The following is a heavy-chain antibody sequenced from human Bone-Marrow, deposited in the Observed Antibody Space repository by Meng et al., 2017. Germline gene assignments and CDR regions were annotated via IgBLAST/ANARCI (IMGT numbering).Heavy chain of an antibody. V-gene: IGHV3-30*04. J-gene: IGHJ4*02. CDR1: GFTFSSYA. Sequence: GESLKISCAASGFTFSSYAMHWVRQAPGKGLEWVAVISYDGSNKYYADSVKGRFTISRDNSKNTLYLQMNSLKAEDTAVYYCARDEKNYDILTGYSGRLGYYFAYWGQGTLVTVSS. CDR3: ARDEKNYDILTGYSGRLGYYFAY. CDR2: ISYDGSNK. D-gene: IGHD3-9*01.